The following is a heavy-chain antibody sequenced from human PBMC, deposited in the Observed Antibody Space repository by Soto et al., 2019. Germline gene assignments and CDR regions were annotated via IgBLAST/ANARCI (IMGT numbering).Heavy chain of an antibody. CDR3: ARDKITGLFDY. J-gene: IGHJ4*02. V-gene: IGHV4-39*07. CDR1: SGHVSSSTYT. Sequence: PSETMSLTCPVASGHVSSSTYTWGWIRQPPGKGLEWIGSIYYSGSTNYNPSLKSRVTISVDTSKNQFSLKLTSVTAADTAVYYCARDKITGLFDYWGQGTLVTVSS. CDR2: IYYSGST. D-gene: IGHD2-8*02.